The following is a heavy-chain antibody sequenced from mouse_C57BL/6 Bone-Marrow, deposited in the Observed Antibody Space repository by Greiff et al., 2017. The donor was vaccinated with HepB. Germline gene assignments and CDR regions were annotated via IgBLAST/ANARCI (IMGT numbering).Heavy chain of an antibody. CDR2: IYPGDGDT. D-gene: IGHD1-1*01. CDR1: GYAFSSYW. J-gene: IGHJ2*01. Sequence: QVQLQQSGAELVKPGASVKISCKASGYAFSSYWMNWVQQRPGKGLEWIGQIYPGDGDTNYNGKFKGKATLTAAKSSSTAYMQLSSLTSEDSAVYFCARKTTVVAPFDYWGQGTTLTVAS. CDR3: ARKTTVVAPFDY. V-gene: IGHV1-80*01.